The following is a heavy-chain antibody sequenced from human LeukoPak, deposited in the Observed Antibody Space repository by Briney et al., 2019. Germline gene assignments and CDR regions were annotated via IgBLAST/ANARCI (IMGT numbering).Heavy chain of an antibody. CDR1: GFAFSDYY. CDR2: ISSSGSTI. V-gene: IGHV3-11*01. CDR3: AMGGDLGYCSGGSCYDRPPDY. J-gene: IGHJ4*02. D-gene: IGHD2-15*01. Sequence: GGSLRLSCAASGFAFSDYYMSWIRQAPGKGLEWVSYISSSGSTIYYADSVKGRFTISRDNAKNSLYLQMNSLRAEDTAVYYCAMGGDLGYCSGGSCYDRPPDYWGQGTLVTVSS.